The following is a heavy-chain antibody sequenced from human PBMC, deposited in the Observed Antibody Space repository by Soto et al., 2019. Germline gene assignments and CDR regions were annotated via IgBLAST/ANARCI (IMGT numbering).Heavy chain of an antibody. Sequence: TGGSLRLSCAASGFTFSTYAMHWVRQAPGKGLECVAVISYHGSNKYYADSVKGRFTISRDNSKNTLYLQMNSLRVEDTAVYYCARDRDSAVADPYNNYYGMDVWGQGTTVTVSS. CDR1: GFTFSTYA. V-gene: IGHV3-30-3*01. D-gene: IGHD6-19*01. CDR2: ISYHGSNK. J-gene: IGHJ6*02. CDR3: ARDRDSAVADPYNNYYGMDV.